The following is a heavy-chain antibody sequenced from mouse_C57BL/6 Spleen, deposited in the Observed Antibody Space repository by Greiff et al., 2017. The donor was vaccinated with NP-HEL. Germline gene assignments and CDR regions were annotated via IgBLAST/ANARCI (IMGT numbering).Heavy chain of an antibody. CDR3: ARRDYDGYFDV. V-gene: IGHV1-42*01. CDR1: GYSFTGYY. Sequence: EVQLQQSGPELVKPGASVKISCKASGYSFTGYYMNWVKQSPEKSLEWIGEINPSTGGTTYNQKFKAKATLTVDKSSSTAYMQLKSLTSEDSAVYYCARRDYDGYFDVWGTGTTVTVSS. D-gene: IGHD2-4*01. J-gene: IGHJ1*03. CDR2: INPSTGGT.